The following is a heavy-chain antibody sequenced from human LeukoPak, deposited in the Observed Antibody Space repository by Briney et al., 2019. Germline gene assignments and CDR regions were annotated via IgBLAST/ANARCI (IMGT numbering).Heavy chain of an antibody. CDR1: GYTLTGLS. V-gene: IGHV1-24*01. CDR3: ATRIYYYDSSGYYRYKFDP. CDR2: FDPEDGET. J-gene: IGHJ5*02. D-gene: IGHD3-22*01. Sequence: ASVKVSCKVSGYTLTGLSMHWVRQAPGKGLEWMGGFDPEDGETIYAQKFQGRVTMTEDTSTDTAYMELSSLRSEDTAVYYCATRIYYYDSSGYYRYKFDPWGQGTLVTVSS.